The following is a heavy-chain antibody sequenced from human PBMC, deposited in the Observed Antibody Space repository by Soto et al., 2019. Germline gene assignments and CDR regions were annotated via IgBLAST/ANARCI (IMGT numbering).Heavy chain of an antibody. Sequence: GASVKVSCKASGYTFTSYGISWVRQAPGQGLEWMGWISAYNGNTNYAQKLQGRVTMTTDTSTSTAYMELRSLRSDDTAVYYCAREGAKAPSLSFIWFDPWGQGTPVTVSS. V-gene: IGHV1-18*01. D-gene: IGHD3-16*01. CDR1: GYTFTSYG. CDR2: ISAYNGNT. J-gene: IGHJ5*02. CDR3: AREGAKAPSLSFIWFDP.